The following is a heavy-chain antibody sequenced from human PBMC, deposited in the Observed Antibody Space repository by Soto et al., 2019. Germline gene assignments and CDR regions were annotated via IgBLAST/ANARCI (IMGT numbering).Heavy chain of an antibody. D-gene: IGHD3-3*01. CDR3: AKYDFLSGSHDAFDI. CDR2: MHYTGFS. J-gene: IGHJ3*02. CDR1: GDSVTSHY. Sequence: SETLSLTCSFSGDSVTSHYLTWIRQSPEKGLEWIGYMHYTGFSHYNPSLKSRLTISVDRSKNQFTLQLTSVTVEDTAVYYCAKYDFLSGSHDAFDIWAKGQRSPSPQ. V-gene: IGHV4-59*02.